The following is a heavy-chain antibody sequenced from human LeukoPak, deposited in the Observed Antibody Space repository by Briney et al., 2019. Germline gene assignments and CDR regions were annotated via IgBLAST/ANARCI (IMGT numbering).Heavy chain of an antibody. CDR1: GYSFTSYW. CDR2: IYPGDSDT. Sequence: GESLKISCKGSGYSFTSYWIGWVRQMPGKGLEWMGIIYPGDSDTRYSPSFQGQVTISADKSISTAYLQWSSLKASDTAMYYCARHDSGDYVSYNWFDPWGRGTLVTVSS. CDR3: ARHDSGDYVSYNWFDP. J-gene: IGHJ5*02. D-gene: IGHD4-17*01. V-gene: IGHV5-51*01.